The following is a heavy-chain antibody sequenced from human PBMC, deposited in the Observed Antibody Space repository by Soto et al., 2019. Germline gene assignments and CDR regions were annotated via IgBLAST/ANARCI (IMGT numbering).Heavy chain of an antibody. Sequence: ASVKVSCKASGYTFTSYYMHWVRQAPGQGFEWMGIINPSGGSTSYAQKFQGRFTISRDNSNDTLYLQLNSLRVEDTAVYFCAKIFLPRPLIVNDAFDIWGQGAMVTVSS. J-gene: IGHJ3*02. CDR2: INPSGGST. V-gene: IGHV1-46*01. CDR1: GYTFTSYY. D-gene: IGHD3-22*01. CDR3: AKIFLPRPLIVNDAFDI.